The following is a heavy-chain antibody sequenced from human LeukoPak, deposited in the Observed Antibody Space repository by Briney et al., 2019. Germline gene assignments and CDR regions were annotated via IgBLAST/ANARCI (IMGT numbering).Heavy chain of an antibody. Sequence: PSETLSLTCTVSGGSISSGDYYWSWIRQPPGKGLEWIGYIYYSGSTYYNPSLKSRVTISVDTSKNQFSLKLSSVTAADTAVYYCARGTLEWLFLFDPWGQGTLVTVSS. J-gene: IGHJ5*02. V-gene: IGHV4-30-4*01. D-gene: IGHD3-3*01. CDR2: IYYSGST. CDR3: ARGTLEWLFLFDP. CDR1: GGSISSGDYY.